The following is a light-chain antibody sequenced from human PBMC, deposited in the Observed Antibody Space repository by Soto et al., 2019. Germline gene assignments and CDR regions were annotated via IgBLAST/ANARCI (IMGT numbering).Light chain of an antibody. Sequence: EIVMTQSPATLSMSPRQRATLSCRASQSVSSNLAWYQQRPGQAPRLLIYGASTRAAGIPARFSGSGSGTGFTLTISSLQSEDFAVYHCQQYNNWPWTFGQGTKVEIK. V-gene: IGKV3-15*01. J-gene: IGKJ1*01. CDR1: QSVSSN. CDR3: QQYNNWPWT. CDR2: GAS.